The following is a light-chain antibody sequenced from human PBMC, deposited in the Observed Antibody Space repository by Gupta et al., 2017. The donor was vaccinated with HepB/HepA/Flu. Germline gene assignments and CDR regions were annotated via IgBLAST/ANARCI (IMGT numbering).Light chain of an antibody. V-gene: IGKV1-33*01. CDR3: QQYGTRPPYT. J-gene: IGKJ2*01. CDR1: QDISHS. Sequence: DIQMTQSPSSLSASVGDRVTITCQASQDISHSLNWYQQKPGKAPNLLIYDASNLETGVPSRCSGSGSGTDFTFTISSLQPEDIATYYCQQYGTRPPYTFGQGTKLEIK. CDR2: DAS.